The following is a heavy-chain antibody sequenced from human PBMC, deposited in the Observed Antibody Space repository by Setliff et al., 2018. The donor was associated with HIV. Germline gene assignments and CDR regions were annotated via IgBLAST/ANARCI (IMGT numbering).Heavy chain of an antibody. J-gene: IGHJ4*03. Sequence: ETLSLTCGVSGYSISSGEFWGWIRQPPGKGLEWIGTFYQSGNTYYNPSLKSRVTISIDTSKNEFSLKMTSLTAADTAFYYCASPIPVTGTGAPFALWGQGTLVTSPQ. V-gene: IGHV4-38-2*01. CDR1: GYSISSGEF. D-gene: IGHD6-19*01. CDR3: ASPIPVTGTGAPFAL. CDR2: FYQSGNT.